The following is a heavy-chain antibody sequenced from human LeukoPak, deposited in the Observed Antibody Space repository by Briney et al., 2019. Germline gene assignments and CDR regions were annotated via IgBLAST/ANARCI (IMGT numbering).Heavy chain of an antibody. CDR1: GFTFSSYG. V-gene: IGHV3-30*02. D-gene: IGHD5-18*01. J-gene: IGHJ4*02. CDR3: EDSYGWN. CDR2: IRYDGSNK. Sequence: SGGSVRLSCAASGFTFSSYGMHWVRQAPGKGLEWVAFIRYDGSNKYYADSVKGRFTISRDNSKNTLYLQMNSLRAEDTAVYYCEDSYGWNWGQGTLVTVSS.